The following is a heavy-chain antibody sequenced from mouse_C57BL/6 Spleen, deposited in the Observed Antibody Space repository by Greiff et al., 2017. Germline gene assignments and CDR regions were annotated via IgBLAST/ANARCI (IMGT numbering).Heavy chain of an antibody. CDR1: GYTFTDYN. J-gene: IGHJ2*01. V-gene: IGHV1-18*01. Sequence: EVQLQQSGPELVKPGASVKIPCKASGYTFTDYNMAWVKQSHGKSLEWIGDINPNNGGTIYNQKFKGKATLTVDKSSSTAYMELRSLTSEDTAVYYCARGGDGNYVGYFDYWGQGTTLTVSS. D-gene: IGHD2-1*01. CDR2: INPNNGGT. CDR3: ARGGDGNYVGYFDY.